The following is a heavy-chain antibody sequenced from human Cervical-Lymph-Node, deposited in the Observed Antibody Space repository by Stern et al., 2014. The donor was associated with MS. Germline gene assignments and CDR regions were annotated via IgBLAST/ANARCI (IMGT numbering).Heavy chain of an antibody. CDR1: GGTFSRYA. D-gene: IGHD1-26*01. CDR2: IIPIFGKA. CDR3: ARGELKEGLVRGMDV. Sequence: QVQLEESGAEVKKPGAAGKVACKASGGTFSRYAISWVRQAPGQGIEWMGGIIPIFGKANDVKKVQGRVTITAHAYTRTAYIELSSLRSEDTAVYCCARGELKEGLVRGMDVWGQGTTVTVSS. J-gene: IGHJ6*02. V-gene: IGHV1-69*01.